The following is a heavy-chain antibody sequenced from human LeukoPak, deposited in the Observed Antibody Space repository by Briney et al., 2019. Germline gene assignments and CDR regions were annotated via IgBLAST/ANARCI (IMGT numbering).Heavy chain of an antibody. CDR2: ISAYNGNT. CDR3: ARVPLQDQKARGYYSGCFGFDI. CDR1: GYTFTSYG. D-gene: IGHD2-15*01. Sequence: GASVKVSCKASGYTFTSYGISWVRQAPGQGLEWMGWISAYNGNTNYEQKLQGRVTMTTDTSTSTAYMELRSLRSDDTAVYYCARVPLQDQKARGYYSGCFGFDIWGQGTMVNVSS. V-gene: IGHV1-18*01. J-gene: IGHJ3*02.